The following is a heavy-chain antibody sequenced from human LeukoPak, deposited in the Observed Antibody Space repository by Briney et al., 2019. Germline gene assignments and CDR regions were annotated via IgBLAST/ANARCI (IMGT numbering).Heavy chain of an antibody. J-gene: IGHJ3*02. CDR2: ISSSSSYI. D-gene: IGHD6-13*01. V-gene: IGHV3-21*01. Sequence: GGSLRLSCAASGFTFSSYSMNWVRQAPGKGLEWVSSISSSSSYIYYADSVKSRFTISRDNTKNSLYLQMNSLRAEDTAVYYCARGAAAAGLDAFDIWGQGTMVTVSS. CDR1: GFTFSSYS. CDR3: ARGAAAAGLDAFDI.